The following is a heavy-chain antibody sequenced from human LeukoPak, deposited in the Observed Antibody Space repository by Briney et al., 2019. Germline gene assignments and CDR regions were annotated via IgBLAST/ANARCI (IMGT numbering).Heavy chain of an antibody. CDR2: ISGSGAYI. CDR1: GFTFTTYT. Sequence: QPGGSLRLSCAASGFTFTTYTMNWVRQAPGKGLEWVSSISGSGAYIYYADSVKGRFTISRDDSKNTLYLQMNSLRAEDTAVYYCAKDAMVYCSGGSCYPFAFDIWGQGTMVTVSS. V-gene: IGHV3-23*01. D-gene: IGHD2-15*01. J-gene: IGHJ3*02. CDR3: AKDAMVYCSGGSCYPFAFDI.